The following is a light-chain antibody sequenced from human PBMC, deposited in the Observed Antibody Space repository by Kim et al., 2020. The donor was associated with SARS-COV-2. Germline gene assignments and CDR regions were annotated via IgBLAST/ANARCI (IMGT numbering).Light chain of an antibody. CDR3: QHYNSYPMT. J-gene: IGKJ5*01. CDR1: QSVSYW. Sequence: DIQMTQSPSTLSASVGDRVTITCRASQSVSYWLAWYQQKPGKAPKNLIYKASSLESGVPSRFSGSGSGTEFTLTISSLQPDDFATYYCQHYNSYPMTFGQGTRLEIK. CDR2: KAS. V-gene: IGKV1-5*03.